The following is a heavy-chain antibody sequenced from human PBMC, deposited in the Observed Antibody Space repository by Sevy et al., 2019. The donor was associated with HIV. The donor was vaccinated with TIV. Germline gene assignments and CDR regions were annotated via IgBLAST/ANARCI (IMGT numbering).Heavy chain of an antibody. D-gene: IGHD6-19*01. CDR2: IIPILGTV. V-gene: IGHV1-69*01. CDR3: ARGGGNGWYYFDY. CDR1: GGTFSSYG. J-gene: IGHJ4*02. Sequence: VSCKASGGTFSSYGISWVRQAPGQWLEWMGGIIPILGTVNYAQKFQGRVTITADESTKTAYMELSSLRSEDTAVYYCARGGGNGWYYFDYWGQETLVTVSS.